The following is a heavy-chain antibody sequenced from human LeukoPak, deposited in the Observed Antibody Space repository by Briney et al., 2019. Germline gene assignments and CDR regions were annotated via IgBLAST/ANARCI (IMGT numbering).Heavy chain of an antibody. J-gene: IGHJ5*02. V-gene: IGHV4-39*01. CDR2: INYSGST. CDR3: ASGGQHPSYKGFWFDP. Sequence: SETLSLTCTVSAGSISSSSHYCSWIRQPPGKGLEWIASINYSGSTYYNPSLKSRVTISVDTSKNQFSLKLSSVTAADTAVYYCASGGQHPSYKGFWFDPWGQGTLVTVSS. CDR1: AGSISSSSHY. D-gene: IGHD1-1*01.